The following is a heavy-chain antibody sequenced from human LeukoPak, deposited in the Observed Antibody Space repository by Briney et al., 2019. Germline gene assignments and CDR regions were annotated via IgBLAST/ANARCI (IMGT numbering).Heavy chain of an antibody. V-gene: IGHV3-7*01. Sequence: GGPLRLCCGASGFIFSSCWMRGLREAPGRGLEWVANIKQDGSEKYYAASVKGRFTPSTDNAKTSRYLQMNSLGAEDTAVYYCARNSETNPWAQGTLVSVPS. CDR3: ARNSETNP. CDR1: GFIFSSCW. J-gene: IGHJ5*02. D-gene: IGHD4-11*01. CDR2: IKQDGSEK.